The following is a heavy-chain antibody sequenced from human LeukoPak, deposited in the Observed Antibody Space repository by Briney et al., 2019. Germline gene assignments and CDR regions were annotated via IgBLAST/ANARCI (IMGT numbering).Heavy chain of an antibody. D-gene: IGHD1-20*01. CDR2: IKSDGITI. CDR3: LRDLNWSLDQ. J-gene: IGHJ4*02. Sequence: PGGSLRLSCAASGCTFSNYMMHWVRQAPGKGLVWVSRIKSDGITITYADSVKGRFTISRDNAKNTLYLQMNSLRAEDTAVYYCLRDLNWSLDQWGQGTLVTVCS. CDR1: GCTFSNYM. V-gene: IGHV3-74*01.